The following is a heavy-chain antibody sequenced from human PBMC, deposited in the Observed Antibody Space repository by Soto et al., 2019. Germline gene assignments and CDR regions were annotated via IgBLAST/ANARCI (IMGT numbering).Heavy chain of an antibody. D-gene: IGHD3-22*01. CDR3: ARDSYYPDSRGYQVCTTVSAFLRNRSSDL. CDR2: SYSSGNT. Sequence: HPGKGLEWIGYSYSSGNTYYNPSLKSRVTISVDTAKNQFSLRLTSVTAADTAVYYCARDSYYPDSRGYQVCTTVSAFLRNRSSDL. V-gene: IGHV4-31*02. J-gene: IGHJ2*01.